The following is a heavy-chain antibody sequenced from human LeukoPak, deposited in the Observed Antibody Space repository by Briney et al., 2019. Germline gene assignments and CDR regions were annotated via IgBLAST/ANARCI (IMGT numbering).Heavy chain of an antibody. CDR1: GFTFSSYG. CDR2: ICYDGSNK. V-gene: IGHV3-33*06. J-gene: IGHJ4*02. CDR3: AKDGARDGYNYPDY. D-gene: IGHD5-24*01. Sequence: PGGSLRLSCAASGFTFSSYGMHWVRQAPGKGLEWVAAICYDGSNKYYADSVKGRFTISRDNSKNTLYLQMNSLRAEDTAVYYCAKDGARDGYNYPDYWGQGTLVTVSS.